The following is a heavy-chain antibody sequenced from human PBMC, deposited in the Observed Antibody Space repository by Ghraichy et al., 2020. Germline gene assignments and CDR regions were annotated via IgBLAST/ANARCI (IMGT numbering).Heavy chain of an antibody. CDR1: GGSISSSSYY. J-gene: IGHJ3*02. Sequence: SQTLSLTCTVSGGSISSSSYYWGWIRQPPGKGLEWIGSIYYSGSTYYNPSLKSRVTISVDTSKNQFSLKLSSVTAADTAVYYCARPDSALGGAFDIWGQGTMVTVSS. V-gene: IGHV4-39*01. D-gene: IGHD4-23*01. CDR3: ARPDSALGGAFDI. CDR2: IYYSGST.